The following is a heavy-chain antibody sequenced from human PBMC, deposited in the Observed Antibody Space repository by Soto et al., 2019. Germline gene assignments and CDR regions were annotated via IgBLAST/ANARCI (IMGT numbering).Heavy chain of an antibody. CDR2: IIPIFGTA. CDR3: ARDPAYCDKGVVIPAYNWFNP. D-gene: IGHD2-21*01. Sequence: SSVKVSCKASGGTVSSYAISWVRQAPGQGLEWMGGIIPIFGTANYAQKFQGRVTITADKSTSTAYMELSSLRSEDTAVYYCARDPAYCDKGVVIPAYNWFNPWGQATLVTVCS. J-gene: IGHJ5*02. V-gene: IGHV1-69*06. CDR1: GGTVSSYA.